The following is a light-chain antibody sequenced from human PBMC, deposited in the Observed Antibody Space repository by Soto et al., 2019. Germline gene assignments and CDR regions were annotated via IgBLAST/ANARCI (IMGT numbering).Light chain of an antibody. Sequence: QSALTQPASVSGSHGQSITISCTGTSNDIGNYNLVSWYQQHPGKAPKLMIYEGSKRPSGVSNRFSGAKSGNTASLTISGLQAEDEADYYCCSYASGSTYVFGTGTKVTVL. V-gene: IGLV2-23*01. J-gene: IGLJ1*01. CDR3: CSYASGSTYV. CDR2: EGS. CDR1: SNDIGNYNL.